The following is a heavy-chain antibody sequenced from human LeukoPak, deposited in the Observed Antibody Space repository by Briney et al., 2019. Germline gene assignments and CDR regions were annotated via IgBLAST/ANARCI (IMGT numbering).Heavy chain of an antibody. Sequence: ASVKVSCKASGYTXTSYGISGVRQAPGQGLEWMGWISAYNGNTNYAQKLQGRVTMTTDTSTSTAYMELRSLRSDDTAVYYCARDSSTYSSSWYVLDYWGQGTLVTVSS. CDR2: ISAYNGNT. CDR1: GYTXTSYG. D-gene: IGHD6-13*01. J-gene: IGHJ4*02. V-gene: IGHV1-18*01. CDR3: ARDSSTYSSSWYVLDY.